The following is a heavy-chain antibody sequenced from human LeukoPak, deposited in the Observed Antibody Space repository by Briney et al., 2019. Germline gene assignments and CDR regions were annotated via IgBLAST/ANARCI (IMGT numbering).Heavy chain of an antibody. D-gene: IGHD6-13*01. CDR2: ISTSGSYI. Sequence: GGSLRLSCAASGFTFTSYSMNWVRQAPGKGLEWVSSISTSGSYIYYADSVKGRFTISRDNAKNSLYLQMNSLRAEDTAVYYCARLVAAAGLDYWGQGTLVTVSS. CDR3: ARLVAAAGLDY. J-gene: IGHJ4*02. CDR1: GFTFTSYS. V-gene: IGHV3-21*01.